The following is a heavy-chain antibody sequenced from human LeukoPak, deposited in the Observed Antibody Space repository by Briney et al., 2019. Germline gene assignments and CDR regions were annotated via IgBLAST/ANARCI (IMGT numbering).Heavy chain of an antibody. Sequence: PGGSLRLSCAASGFTFDDYGMSWVRQAPGKGPEWVSAIGGSGASTYYADSVKGRFTISRDNSKNTLYLQMNSLSAEDTAVYYCAKGSGPIRPYYFDYWGQGTLVTVSS. CDR1: GFTFDDYG. D-gene: IGHD3-16*01. CDR2: IGGSGAST. CDR3: AKGSGPIRPYYFDY. J-gene: IGHJ4*02. V-gene: IGHV3-23*01.